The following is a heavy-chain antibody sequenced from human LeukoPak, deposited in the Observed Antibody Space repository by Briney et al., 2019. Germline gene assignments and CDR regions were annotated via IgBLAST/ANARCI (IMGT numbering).Heavy chain of an antibody. CDR2: VRQDGGDQ. CDR1: GFNSHNHW. D-gene: IGHD3/OR15-3a*01. Sequence: GGSLRLSCTASGFNSHNHWMSWVRQLPGKGLEWVANVRQDGGDQYYADSVRGRFTISRDNAKNSIFLQMNSLRDEDTAVYYCARDDFWGNDYYYMDVWGKGTTVTVSS. V-gene: IGHV3-7*01. J-gene: IGHJ6*03. CDR3: ARDDFWGNDYYYMDV.